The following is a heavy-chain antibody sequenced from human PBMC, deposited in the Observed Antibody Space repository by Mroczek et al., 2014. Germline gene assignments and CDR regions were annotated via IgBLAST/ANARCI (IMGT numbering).Heavy chain of an antibody. V-gene: IGHV3-33*01. D-gene: IGHD2-2*02. CDR1: GFTFSSYG. Sequence: VQLVQSGGGVVQPGRSLRLSCAASGFTFSSYGMHWVRQAPGKGLEWVAVIWYDGSNKYYADSVKGRFTISRDNSKNTLYLQMNSLRAEDTAVYYCARGYCSSTSCYSLADYYYYMDVWGKGTTVTVSS. J-gene: IGHJ6*03. CDR3: ARGYCSSTSCYSLADYYYYMDV. CDR2: IWYDGSNK.